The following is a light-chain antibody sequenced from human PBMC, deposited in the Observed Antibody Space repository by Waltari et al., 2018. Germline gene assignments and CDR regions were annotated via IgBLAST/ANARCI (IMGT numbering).Light chain of an antibody. CDR2: NNT. CDR3: ATWDTSLGDLWV. V-gene: IGLV1-51*01. J-gene: IGLJ3*02. Sequence: QSVLTQPPSVSAAPGQTVTISCSGSSSNIGSNYVSWYQHLPRTAPKVLIYNNTQRPSGIPDRFSGSTSGTSATLVITGLQTGDEADYYCATWDTSLGDLWVFGGGTRLTVL. CDR1: SSNIGSNY.